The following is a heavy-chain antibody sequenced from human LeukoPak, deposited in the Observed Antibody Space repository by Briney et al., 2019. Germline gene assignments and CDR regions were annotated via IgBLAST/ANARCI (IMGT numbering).Heavy chain of an antibody. J-gene: IGHJ3*02. CDR3: ARYRRAGGRSSAGALDI. Sequence: SETLSLTCTVSGGSISSGDYYWSWIRQPPGKGLEWIGYIYYSGSTYYNPSLKSRVTISVDTPKNQFSLKPSSVTAADTAVYYCARYRRAGGRSSAGALDIWGQGTMVTVSS. V-gene: IGHV4-30-4*01. D-gene: IGHD6-19*01. CDR1: GGSISSGDYY. CDR2: IYYSGST.